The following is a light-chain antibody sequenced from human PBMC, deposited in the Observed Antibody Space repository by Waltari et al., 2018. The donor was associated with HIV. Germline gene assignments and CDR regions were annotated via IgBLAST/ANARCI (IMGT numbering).Light chain of an antibody. Sequence: DIQMTQSPSSVSASIGDRISLTCRASQDIGHALAWYQQKPGKAPQLLIYEASRLQNGVPLRFFGGGSGTGFTLTIDDLRSDDSAVYYCQQAHSFPHTFGAGTKVEI. CDR2: EAS. CDR3: QQAHSFPHT. V-gene: IGKV1-12*01. J-gene: IGKJ4*01. CDR1: QDIGHA.